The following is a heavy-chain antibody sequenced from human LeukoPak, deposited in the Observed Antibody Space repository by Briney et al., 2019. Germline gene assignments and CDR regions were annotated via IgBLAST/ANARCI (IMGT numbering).Heavy chain of an antibody. CDR2: IYPDDSDT. CDR3: ARRMISGLVISPTDY. Sequence: GESLKISCKGSGYRFTEYWIGWVRQKPGKGLEWMGTIYPDDSDTRYSPSFQGQVTISADKSISTAYLQWSSLKASDTAMYYCARRMISGLVISPTDYWGQGTLVTVSS. D-gene: IGHD3/OR15-3a*01. CDR1: GYRFTEYW. V-gene: IGHV5-51*01. J-gene: IGHJ4*02.